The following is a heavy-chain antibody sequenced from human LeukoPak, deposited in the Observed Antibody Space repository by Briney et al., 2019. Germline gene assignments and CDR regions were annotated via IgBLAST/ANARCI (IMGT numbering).Heavy chain of an antibody. CDR2: IKLDGSEN. V-gene: IGHV3-7*01. J-gene: IGHJ3*02. CDR3: AGGAGWTSDI. CDR1: VFTFRIFW. D-gene: IGHD6-19*01. Sequence: PGGSLSLSCAPSVFTFRIFWMNGVRGAPGGGREWLANIKLDGSENYYVDSVKGRFTISRDNAKNLVYLQLNSLGADDTAVYYCAGGAGWTSDIWGQGTLVIVAS.